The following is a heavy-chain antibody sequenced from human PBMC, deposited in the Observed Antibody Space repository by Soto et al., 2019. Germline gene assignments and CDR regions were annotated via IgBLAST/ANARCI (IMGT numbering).Heavy chain of an antibody. D-gene: IGHD2-15*01. CDR1: GYTFTRYT. CDR2: INPDNGNT. V-gene: IGHV1-3*01. CDR3: ARGIATGQLDP. Sequence: ASVKVSCKASGYTFTRYTMNWVRQAPGQRLEWMGWINPDNGNTKSSQKFQDRVIITRDTSASTAYTDLSSLRSEDTAVYYCARGIATGQLDPWGQGTLVTVSS. J-gene: IGHJ5*02.